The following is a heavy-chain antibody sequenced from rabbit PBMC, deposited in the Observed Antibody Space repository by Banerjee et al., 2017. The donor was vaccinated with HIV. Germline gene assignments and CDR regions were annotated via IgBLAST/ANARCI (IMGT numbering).Heavy chain of an antibody. CDR3: ARDGGDWGYYFNL. CDR2: INNGDGST. CDR1: GFSFSYVYW. Sequence: EESGGDLVKPEGSLTLTCTASGFSFSYVYWLSWVRQAPGKGLEWIACINNGDGSTYYANWVNGRFTISKTSSTTVTLQMTSLTAADTATYFCARDGGDWGYYFNLWGPGTLVTVS. V-gene: IGHV1S45*01. D-gene: IGHD4-1*01. J-gene: IGHJ4*01.